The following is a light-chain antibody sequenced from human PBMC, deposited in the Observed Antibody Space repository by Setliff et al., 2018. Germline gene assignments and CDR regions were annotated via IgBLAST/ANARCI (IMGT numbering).Light chain of an antibody. Sequence: QSVLTQPPSVSAAPGQRVTISCSGSSSNIGNNYVSWYQQLPGTAPKLLIYDNIKRPSRIPDRFSGSKSGTSATLGITGLQTGDEADYYCLAWDSSLSATLIGGGTKVTVL. J-gene: IGLJ2*01. CDR3: LAWDSSLSATL. CDR2: DNI. V-gene: IGLV1-51*01. CDR1: SSNIGNNY.